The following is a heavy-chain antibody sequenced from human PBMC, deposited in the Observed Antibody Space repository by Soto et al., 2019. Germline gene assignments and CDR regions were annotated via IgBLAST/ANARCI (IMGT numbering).Heavy chain of an antibody. CDR1: GYNFTSYA. Sequence: ASVKVSCKASGYNFTSYAMHWVRQAPGQRLEWMGWINAGNGNTKYSQKFQGRVTITRDTSASTAYMELSSLRSEDTAVYYCARDQYDFWSGYYVSHWFDPWGQGTLVTVSS. CDR3: ARDQYDFWSGYYVSHWFDP. CDR2: INAGNGNT. J-gene: IGHJ5*02. V-gene: IGHV1-3*01. D-gene: IGHD3-3*01.